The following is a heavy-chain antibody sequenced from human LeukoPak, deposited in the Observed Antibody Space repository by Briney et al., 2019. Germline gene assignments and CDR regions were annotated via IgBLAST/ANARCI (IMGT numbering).Heavy chain of an antibody. Sequence: PGGSLRLSCTASGFTFGDYAMSWIRQAPGKGLEWVSYISSSGSTIYYADPVKGRFTISRDNAKNSLYLQMNSLRAEDTAVYYCASGGAYCGGDCAGQSDYWGQGTLVTVSS. CDR3: ASGGAYCGGDCAGQSDY. CDR2: ISSSGSTI. D-gene: IGHD2-21*02. J-gene: IGHJ4*02. V-gene: IGHV3-11*04. CDR1: GFTFGDYA.